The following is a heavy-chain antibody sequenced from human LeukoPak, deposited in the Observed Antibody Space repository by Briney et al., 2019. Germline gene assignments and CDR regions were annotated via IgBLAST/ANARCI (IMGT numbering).Heavy chain of an antibody. V-gene: IGHV3-23*01. D-gene: IGHD6-13*01. J-gene: IGHJ5*01. Sequence: PGGSLRLSCAASGFTFSTYAMAWVRQAPGKGLEWVSGIGGSGDRTYYADSVRGRFTISRDNSKNTLYLQMNSLRVEDTAVYYCAKAWKYSSSWFDSWGQGTLVTVSS. CDR1: GFTFSTYA. CDR3: AKAWKYSSSWFDS. CDR2: IGGSGDRT.